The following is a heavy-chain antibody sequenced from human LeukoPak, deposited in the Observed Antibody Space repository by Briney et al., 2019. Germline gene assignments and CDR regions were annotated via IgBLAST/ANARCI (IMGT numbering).Heavy chain of an antibody. D-gene: IGHD3-9*01. J-gene: IGHJ4*02. CDR2: IYPADSDI. V-gene: IGHV5-51*01. CDR3: ARTYYDILTGYSLSDY. CDR1: GYRFTSYW. Sequence: GESLKISCKGSGYRFTSYWIGWVRQIPGKGLEWMAIIYPADSDIRYSPSFQGQVTISADKSISTAYLQWSSLTASDTAMYYCARTYYDILTGYSLSDYWGQGTLVTVSS.